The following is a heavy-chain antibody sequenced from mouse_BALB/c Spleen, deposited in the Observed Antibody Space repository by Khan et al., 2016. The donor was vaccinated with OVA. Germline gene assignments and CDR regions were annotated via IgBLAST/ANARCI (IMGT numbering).Heavy chain of an antibody. CDR1: GFTITDAY. CDR3: ARMTRN. CDR2: INPSSGNT. V-gene: IGHV14-3*02. J-gene: IGHJ2*01. Sequence: VQLVQSGPELVKPCETVNFSCTASGFTITDAYMHWLKQSPAQGLQWIGRINPSSGNTTYDPKFQGRSTITADTSSNTAYLQLSTLTSEDTTDYYCARMTRNWGQGTTLTVSS.